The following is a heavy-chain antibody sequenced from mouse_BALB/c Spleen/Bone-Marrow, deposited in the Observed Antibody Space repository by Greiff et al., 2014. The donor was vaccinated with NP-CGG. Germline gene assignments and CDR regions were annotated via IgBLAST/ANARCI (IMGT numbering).Heavy chain of an antibody. D-gene: IGHD1-3*01. J-gene: IGHJ2*01. V-gene: IGHV7-3*02. Sequence: EVQVVESGGGLVQPGGSLRLSCATSGLTFTDYYMNWVRQPPGKALEWLGFIRNKANGYTTEYSTSVKGRFTISRDNSQSILYLQMNTLRGEDSATYYCARGKGSVCFDYWGQGTTLTVSS. CDR1: GLTFTDYY. CDR3: ARGKGSVCFDY. CDR2: IRNKANGYTT.